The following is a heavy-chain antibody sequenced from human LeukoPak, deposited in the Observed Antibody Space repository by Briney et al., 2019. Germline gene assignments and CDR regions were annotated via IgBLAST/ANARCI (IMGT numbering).Heavy chain of an antibody. Sequence: GASVKVSCKASGGTSSSYAISWVRQAPGQGLEWMGGIIPIFGTANYAQKFQGRVTITTDESTSTAYMELSSLRSEDTAVYYCARGGYGDYVFDYWGQGTLVTVSS. D-gene: IGHD4-17*01. CDR2: IIPIFGTA. CDR3: ARGGYGDYVFDY. V-gene: IGHV1-69*05. CDR1: GGTSSSYA. J-gene: IGHJ4*02.